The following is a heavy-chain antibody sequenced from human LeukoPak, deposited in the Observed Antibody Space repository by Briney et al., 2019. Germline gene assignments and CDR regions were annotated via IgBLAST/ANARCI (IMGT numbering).Heavy chain of an antibody. D-gene: IGHD1-7*01. CDR1: GGTFSSYA. Sequence: SVKVSCKASGGTFSSYAISWVRQAPGQGLEWMGGIIPIFGTANYAQKFQGRVTITTDESTSTAYMELSSLRSEDTAAYYCASKSERGITGTPFQFDYWGQGTLVTVSS. V-gene: IGHV1-69*05. J-gene: IGHJ4*02. CDR3: ASKSERGITGTPFQFDY. CDR2: IIPIFGTA.